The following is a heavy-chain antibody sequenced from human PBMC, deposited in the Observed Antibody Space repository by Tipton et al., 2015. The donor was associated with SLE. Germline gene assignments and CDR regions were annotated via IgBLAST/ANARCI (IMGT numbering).Heavy chain of an antibody. CDR1: GGSISSGSYY. CDR2: IYTSGST. J-gene: IGHJ3*02. D-gene: IGHD3-10*01. Sequence: TLSLTCTVSGGSISSGSYYWSWIRQPAGKGLEWIGYIYTSGSTNYNPSLKSRVTISVDTSKNQFSLKLSSVTAADTAVYYCARARRGEWFGESDAFDIWGQGTMVTVSS. V-gene: IGHV4-61*09. CDR3: ARARRGEWFGESDAFDI.